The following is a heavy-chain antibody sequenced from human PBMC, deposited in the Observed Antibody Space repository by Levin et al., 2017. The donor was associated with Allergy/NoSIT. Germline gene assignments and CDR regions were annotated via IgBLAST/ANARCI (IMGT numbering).Heavy chain of an antibody. Sequence: ESLKISCTVSGGSISSYYWSWIRQPPGKGLEWIGYIYYSGSTNYNPSLKSRVTISVDTSKNQFSLKLSSVTAADTAMYYCARQERYCSSSSCSPVRYFDYWGQGTLVTVSS. J-gene: IGHJ4*02. D-gene: IGHD2-2*01. V-gene: IGHV4-59*08. CDR2: IYYSGST. CDR3: ARQERYCSSSSCSPVRYFDY. CDR1: GGSISSYY.